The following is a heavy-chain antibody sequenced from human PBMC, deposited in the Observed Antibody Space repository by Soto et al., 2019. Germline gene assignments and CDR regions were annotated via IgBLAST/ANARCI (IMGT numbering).Heavy chain of an antibody. D-gene: IGHD3-10*01. Sequence: PGGSLRLSCAASGFTVSSNYMSWVRQAPGKGLEWVSVIYSGGSTYYADSVKGRFTISRDNSKNTLYLQMNSLRAEDTAVYYCARDSGGSWFGEWYYGMDVWGQGTTVTVSS. CDR2: IYSGGST. CDR1: GFTVSSNY. CDR3: ARDSGGSWFGEWYYGMDV. J-gene: IGHJ6*02. V-gene: IGHV3-66*01.